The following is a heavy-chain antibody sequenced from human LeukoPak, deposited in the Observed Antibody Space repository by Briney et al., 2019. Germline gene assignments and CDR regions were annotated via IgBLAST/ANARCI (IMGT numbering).Heavy chain of an antibody. V-gene: IGHV3-30*02. CDR2: IRYDGSNK. CDR1: GFTFSSYG. Sequence: PGGSLRLSCATSGFTFSSYGMHWVRQAPGKGLEYVAFIRYDGSNKYYADSVKGRFTISRDNAKNTLYLQMNSLRAEDTAVYYCARGRLLLDYWGQGTLVTVSS. J-gene: IGHJ4*02. D-gene: IGHD2-21*01. CDR3: ARGRLLLDY.